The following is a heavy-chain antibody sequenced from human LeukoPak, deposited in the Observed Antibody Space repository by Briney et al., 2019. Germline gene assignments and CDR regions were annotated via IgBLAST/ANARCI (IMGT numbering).Heavy chain of an antibody. CDR1: GFTFSSYG. CDR2: IWYDGSNK. J-gene: IGHJ1*01. V-gene: IGHV3-33*01. D-gene: IGHD2-15*01. Sequence: PGGSLRLSCAASGFTFSSYGMHWVRQAPGKGLEWVAVIWYDGSNKYYADSVKGRFAISRDNSKNTLYLQMNSLRAEDTAVYYCARDLAARPPSRYFQHWGQGTLVTVSS. CDR3: ARDLAARPPSRYFQH.